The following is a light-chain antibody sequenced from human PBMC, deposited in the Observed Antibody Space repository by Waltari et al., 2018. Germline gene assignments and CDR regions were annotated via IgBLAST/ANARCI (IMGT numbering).Light chain of an antibody. Sequence: LTQSPGTLSLSPGERATLSCRASQSITKRYFAWYQQKPGQAPRLLIYGASSRAAGIPDRFSGAGSGTDFTLTISRLEPEDSAVYYCQQYGSSIMYTFGQGTKLEIK. CDR2: GAS. CDR3: QQYGSSIMYT. V-gene: IGKV3-20*01. CDR1: QSITKRY. J-gene: IGKJ2*01.